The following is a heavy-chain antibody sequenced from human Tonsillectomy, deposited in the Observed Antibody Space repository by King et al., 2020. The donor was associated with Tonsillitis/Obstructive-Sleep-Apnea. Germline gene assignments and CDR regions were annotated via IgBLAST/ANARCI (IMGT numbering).Heavy chain of an antibody. CDR2: ISASGGST. CDR3: AKLVALRDTYFDY. J-gene: IGHJ4*02. CDR1: GFTFSSYA. D-gene: IGHD5-12*01. Sequence: VQLVESGGGLVQPGGSLRLSCAASGFTFSSYAMTWVRQAPGKGLEWVSVISASGGSTYYADSVRGRFTISRDNSKSTLYLQMNSLRAEDTAVYYCAKLVALRDTYFDYWGQGTLVTVSS. V-gene: IGHV3-23*04.